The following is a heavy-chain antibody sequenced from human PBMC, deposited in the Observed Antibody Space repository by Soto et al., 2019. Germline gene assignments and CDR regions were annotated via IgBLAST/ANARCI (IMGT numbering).Heavy chain of an antibody. CDR2: IYYSGST. V-gene: IGHV4-59*08. Sequence: SETLSLTCTVSGGSISSYYWSWIRQPPGKGLEWIGYIYYSGSTYYNPSLKSRVTISVDTSKNQFSLKLRSVTAADTAIYYCARRFEYSTGWYYFDYWGRGTLVTVSS. CDR1: GGSISSYY. D-gene: IGHD6-19*01. J-gene: IGHJ4*02. CDR3: ARRFEYSTGWYYFDY.